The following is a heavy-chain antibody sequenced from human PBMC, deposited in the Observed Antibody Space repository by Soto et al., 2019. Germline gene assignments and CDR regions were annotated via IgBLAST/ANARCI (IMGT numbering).Heavy chain of an antibody. CDR1: GFTFSSYW. V-gene: IGHV3-74*01. CDR3: ARRRGSSGWKTNFDY. D-gene: IGHD6-19*01. CDR2: INSDGSST. Sequence: VQLVESGGGLVQPGGSLRLSCAASGFTFSSYWMHWVRQAPGKGLVWVSRINSDGSSTSYADSVKGRFTISRDNAKNTLYLQMNSLRAEDTAVYYCARRRGSSGWKTNFDYWCQGTLVTVSS. J-gene: IGHJ4*02.